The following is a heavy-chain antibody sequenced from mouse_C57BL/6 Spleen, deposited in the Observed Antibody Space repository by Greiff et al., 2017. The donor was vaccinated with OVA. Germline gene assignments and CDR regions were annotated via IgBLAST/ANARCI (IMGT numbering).Heavy chain of an antibody. CDR1: GYTFTSYW. CDR3: ARAFGGLRGYFDV. Sequence: QVQLQQPGAELVRPGSSVKLSCKASGYTFTSYWMHWVKQRPIQGLEWIGNIDPSDSETHYNQKFKDKATLTVDKSSSTAYMQLSSLTSEDSAVYYCARAFGGLRGYFDVWGTGTTVTVSS. J-gene: IGHJ1*03. V-gene: IGHV1-52*01. CDR2: IDPSDSET. D-gene: IGHD2-4*01.